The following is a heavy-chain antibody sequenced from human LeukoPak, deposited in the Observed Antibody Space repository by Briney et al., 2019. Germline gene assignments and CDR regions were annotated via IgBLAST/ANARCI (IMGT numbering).Heavy chain of an antibody. J-gene: IGHJ6*03. CDR3: ARVRPRYCSSTSCYTRPYYYYMDV. CDR2: INHSGST. V-gene: IGHV4-34*01. Sequence: RPSETLSLTCAVYGGSFSGYYRSWIRQPPGKGLEWIGEINHSGSTNYNPSLKSRVTISVDTSKNQFSLKLSSVTAADTAVYYCARVRPRYCSSTSCYTRPYYYYMDVWGKGTTVTVSS. D-gene: IGHD2-2*02. CDR1: GGSFSGYY.